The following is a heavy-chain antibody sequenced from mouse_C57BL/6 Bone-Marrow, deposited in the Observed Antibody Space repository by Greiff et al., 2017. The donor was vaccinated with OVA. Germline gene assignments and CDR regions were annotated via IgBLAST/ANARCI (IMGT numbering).Heavy chain of an antibody. J-gene: IGHJ3*01. CDR1: GYTFTDYE. CDR2: IAPETGGT. Sequence: VQLQQSGAELVRPGASVTLSCKASGYTFTDYEMHWVKQTPVHGLEWIGAIAPETGGTAYNQKFTGKAILTADKSSSTAYMELRSLTSEDSAVYYCTRYPYDGYLAWFAYWGQGTLVTVSA. CDR3: TRYPYDGYLAWFAY. D-gene: IGHD2-3*01. V-gene: IGHV1-15*01.